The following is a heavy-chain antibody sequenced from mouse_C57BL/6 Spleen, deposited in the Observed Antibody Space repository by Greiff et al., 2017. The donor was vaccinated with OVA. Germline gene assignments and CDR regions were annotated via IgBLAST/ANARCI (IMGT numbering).Heavy chain of an antibody. V-gene: IGHV1-50*01. J-gene: IGHJ2*01. CDR3: AREGY. Sequence: QVQLQQPGAELVKPGASVKLSCKASGYTFTSYWMQWVKQRPGPGLEWIGEIDPSDSYTNYNQKFKGKATLTVDTSSSTAYMQLSSLTSEDSAVYYCAREGYWGQGTTLTVSS. CDR1: GYTFTSYW. CDR2: IDPSDSYT.